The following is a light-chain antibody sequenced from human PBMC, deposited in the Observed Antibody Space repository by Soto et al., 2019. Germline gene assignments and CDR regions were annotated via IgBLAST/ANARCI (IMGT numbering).Light chain of an antibody. CDR1: SSDVGGYNY. J-gene: IGLJ3*02. V-gene: IGLV2-14*01. CDR2: EVS. CDR3: SSYTSSSTLEV. Sequence: QSALTQPASVSGSPGQSITISCTGTSSDVGGYNYVSWYQQHPGKAPKLMIYEVSNRPSGLSNRFSGSKSCNTASLTISGLQAEDEADYYCSSYTSSSTLEVFGGGTQLTVL.